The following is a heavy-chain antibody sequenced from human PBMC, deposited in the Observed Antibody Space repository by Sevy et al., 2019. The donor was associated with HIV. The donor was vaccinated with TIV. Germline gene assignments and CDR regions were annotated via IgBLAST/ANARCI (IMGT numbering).Heavy chain of an antibody. D-gene: IGHD3-16*01. CDR2: ITTSGGTI. CDR1: GFTFSSYD. J-gene: IGHJ3*01. CDR3: ARDKMGGSFDL. V-gene: IGHV3-48*01. Sequence: GGSLRLSCAASGFTFSSYDMNWVRQAPGKGLEWVSFITTSGGTIYYADSVKGRFTVSRESAENSLYLQMNSLIVEDTAVYYCARDKMGGSFDLWGQGTMVTVSS.